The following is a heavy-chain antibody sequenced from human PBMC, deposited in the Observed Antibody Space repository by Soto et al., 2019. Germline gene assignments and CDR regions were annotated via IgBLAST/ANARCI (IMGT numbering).Heavy chain of an antibody. V-gene: IGHV1-2*04. J-gene: IGHJ3*02. CDR1: GYTFTAYY. Sequence: GASVKVSCKASGYTFTAYYMHWVRQAPGQGLEWMGWINPNSGGTNYAQKFQGWVTMTRDTSISTAYMELSRLRSDDTAVYYCASTKAHVGAKAADAFDIWGQGTMVTVSS. CDR2: INPNSGGT. D-gene: IGHD1-26*01. CDR3: ASTKAHVGAKAADAFDI.